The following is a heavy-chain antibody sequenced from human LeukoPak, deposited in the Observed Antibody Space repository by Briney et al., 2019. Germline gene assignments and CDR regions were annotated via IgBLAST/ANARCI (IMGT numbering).Heavy chain of an antibody. Sequence: GGSLRLSCAASGFTFSSYAMSWVRQASGKGLEWVSAISGSGGSTYYADSVKGRFTISRDNSKNTLYLQMNSLRAEDTAVYYCAKRLAVAGSRAWYFGLWGRGTLVTVAS. CDR3: AKRLAVAGSRAWYFGL. CDR2: ISGSGGST. D-gene: IGHD6-19*01. CDR1: GFTFSSYA. V-gene: IGHV3-23*01. J-gene: IGHJ2*01.